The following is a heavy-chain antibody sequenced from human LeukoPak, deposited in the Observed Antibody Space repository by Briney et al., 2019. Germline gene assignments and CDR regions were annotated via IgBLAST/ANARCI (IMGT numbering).Heavy chain of an antibody. CDR3: AKEGYYGSGSYYMDV. CDR1: GFTFSSYG. Sequence: GGSLRLSCAASGFTFSSYGMHWVRQAPGKGLEWVAVIWYDGSNKYYVDSVKGRFTISRDNSKNTLYLQMNSLRAEDTAVYYCAKEGYYGSGSYYMDVWGKGTTVTVSS. D-gene: IGHD3-10*01. V-gene: IGHV3-33*06. CDR2: IWYDGSNK. J-gene: IGHJ6*03.